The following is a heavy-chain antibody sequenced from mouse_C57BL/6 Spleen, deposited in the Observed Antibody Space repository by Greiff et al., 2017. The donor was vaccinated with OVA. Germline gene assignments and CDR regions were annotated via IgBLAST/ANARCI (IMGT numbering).Heavy chain of an antibody. CDR3: ARGGMITTAYYYAMDY. V-gene: IGHV1-85*01. CDR2: IYPRDGST. CDR1: GYTFTSYD. J-gene: IGHJ4*01. Sequence: QVQLQQSGPELVKPGASVKLSCKASGYTFTSYDINWVKQRPGQGLEWIGWIYPRDGSTKYNEKFKGQATLAVDASSSTWYMELHSLTSEDAAVYCCARGGMITTAYYYAMDYWGQGTSVTVAA. D-gene: IGHD2-4*01.